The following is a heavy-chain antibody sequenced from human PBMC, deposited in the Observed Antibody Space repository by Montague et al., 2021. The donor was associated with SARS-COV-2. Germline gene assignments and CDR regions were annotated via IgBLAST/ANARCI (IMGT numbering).Heavy chain of an antibody. CDR1: GFTFSSYA. D-gene: IGHD3-10*01. CDR3: ARDSHHSLLLWFGELPSQNWFDP. CDR2: ISYDGSNK. Sequence: SLRLSCAASGFTFSSYAMHWVRQAPGKGLEWVAVISYDGSNKYYADSVKGRFTISRDSSKNTLYLQMNSLRAEDTAVYYCARDSHHSLLLWFGELPSQNWFDPWGQGTLVTVSS. V-gene: IGHV3-30-3*01. J-gene: IGHJ5*02.